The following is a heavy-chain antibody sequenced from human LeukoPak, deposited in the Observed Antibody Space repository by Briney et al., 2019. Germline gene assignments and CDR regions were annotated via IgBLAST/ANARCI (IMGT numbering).Heavy chain of an antibody. Sequence: PSETLSLTCAVYGGSFSGYYWSWIRQPPGKGLEWIGEINHSGSTNYNPSLKSRVTISVDTSKNQFSLKLSSVTAADTAVYYCARDMSGYYYGSGSYGVGMDVWGQGTTVTVSS. CDR3: ARDMSGYYYGSGSYGVGMDV. D-gene: IGHD3-10*01. CDR1: GGSFSGYY. J-gene: IGHJ6*02. CDR2: INHSGST. V-gene: IGHV4-34*01.